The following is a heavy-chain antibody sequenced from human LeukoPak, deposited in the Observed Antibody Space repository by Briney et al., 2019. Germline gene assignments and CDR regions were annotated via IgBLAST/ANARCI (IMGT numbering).Heavy chain of an antibody. CDR3: ARARYLPPRYSGYDQAD. V-gene: IGHV1-69*04. CDR2: IIPILGIA. Sequence: ASVKVSCKASGGTFSSYAISWVRQAPGQGLEWMGRIIPILGIANYAQKFQGRVTITADKSTSTAYMELSSRRSEDTAVYYCARARYLPPRYSGYDQADWGQGTLVTVSS. J-gene: IGHJ4*02. D-gene: IGHD5-12*01. CDR1: GGTFSSYA.